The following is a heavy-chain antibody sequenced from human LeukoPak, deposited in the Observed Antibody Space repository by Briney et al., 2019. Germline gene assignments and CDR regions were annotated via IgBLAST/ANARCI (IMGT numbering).Heavy chain of an antibody. D-gene: IGHD1-7*01. CDR2: ISASNGNT. J-gene: IGHJ4*02. CDR3: ARDHSNWNYAPDF. CDR1: GYTFTRYG. Sequence: ASVKVSCKASGYTFTRYGISWVRQAPGQGLQWLGWISASNGNTNYAQKFRDRVTMSTDTSTGTAYLDVRSLTSDDTAVYYCARDHSNWNYAPDFWGQGTLVTVSS. V-gene: IGHV1-18*01.